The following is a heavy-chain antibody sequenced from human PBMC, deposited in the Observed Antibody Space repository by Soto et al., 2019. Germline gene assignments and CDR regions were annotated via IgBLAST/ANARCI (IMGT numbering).Heavy chain of an antibody. J-gene: IGHJ6*02. V-gene: IGHV4-59*01. CDR2: IYYSGST. CDR3: ARGSGSGWYYYYYGMDV. Sequence: SETLSLTCTVSGGSISSYYWSWIRQPPGKGLEWIGYIYYSGSTNYNPSLKSRVTISVDTSKNHFSLKLSSVTAADTAVYYCARGSGSGWYYYYYGMDVWGQGTTVTVSS. CDR1: GGSISSYY. D-gene: IGHD6-19*01.